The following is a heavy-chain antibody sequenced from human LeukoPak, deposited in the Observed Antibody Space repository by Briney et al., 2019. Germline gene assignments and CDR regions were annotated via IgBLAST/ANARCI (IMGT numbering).Heavy chain of an antibody. D-gene: IGHD4-17*01. J-gene: IGHJ4*02. V-gene: IGHV4-59*01. CDR1: GGSISGYY. CDR2: IYYSVST. Sequence: PETLSLTCTVSGGSISGYYWSCIWQRPGRRLEWIGYIYYSVSTNYNPSLKSRVTISVDTSKNQFSLKLSSVTAADTAVYYCAGQTTVTSVDYWGQGTLVTVSS. CDR3: AGQTTVTSVDY.